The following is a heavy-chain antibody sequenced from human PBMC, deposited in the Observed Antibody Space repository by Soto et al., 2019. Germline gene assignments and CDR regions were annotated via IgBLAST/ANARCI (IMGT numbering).Heavy chain of an antibody. CDR1: GGSISSGGYY. D-gene: IGHD3-16*01. Sequence: QVQLQESGPGLVKPSQTLSLTCTVSGGSISSGGYYWSWIRQHPGKGLEWIGYIYYSGSTYYNPSHKSLVTISVDTSKNQFSLKLSSVTAADTAVYYCARGGGGSMTPESSWGQGTLVTVSS. J-gene: IGHJ5*02. V-gene: IGHV4-31*01. CDR3: ARGGGGSMTPESS. CDR2: IYYSGST.